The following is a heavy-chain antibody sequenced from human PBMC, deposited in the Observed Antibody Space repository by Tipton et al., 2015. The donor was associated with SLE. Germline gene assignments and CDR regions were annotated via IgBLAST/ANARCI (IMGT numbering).Heavy chain of an antibody. CDR3: ARDPSGWTWEVDY. CDR1: GYSISSGYY. D-gene: IGHD6-19*01. J-gene: IGHJ4*02. V-gene: IGHV4-38-2*02. CDR2: IYHSGST. Sequence: TLSLTCAVSGYSISSGYYWGWIRQPPGKGLEWIGRIYHSGSTYYNPSLQSRVTISVDTSKNQFSLKLSSVTAADTAVYYCARDPSGWTWEVDYWGQGTLVTVSS.